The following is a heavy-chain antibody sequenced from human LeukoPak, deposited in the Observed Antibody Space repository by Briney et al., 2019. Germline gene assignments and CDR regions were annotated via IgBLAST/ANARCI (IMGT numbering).Heavy chain of an antibody. D-gene: IGHD3-22*01. CDR3: AKGSSGYFFDL. J-gene: IGHJ4*02. V-gene: IGHV3-23*01. CDR2: ISNDGGGT. CDR1: GLTFSSYG. Sequence: PGGSLRLSCAASGLTFSSYGMHWVRQAPGKGLEWVSAISNDGGGTTYADFVKGRFSVSRDNSKNTLFLQMNSLRAEDTALYYCAKGSSGYFFDLWGQGTLVTVSS.